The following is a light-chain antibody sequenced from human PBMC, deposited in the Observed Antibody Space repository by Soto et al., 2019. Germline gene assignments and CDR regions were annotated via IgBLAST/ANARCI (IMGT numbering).Light chain of an antibody. CDR2: EGS. CDR3: SSYATTSTLV. J-gene: IGLJ2*01. CDR1: SSDVGSYNL. V-gene: IGLV2-23*01. Sequence: QSALTQPASVSGSPGQSITISCTGTSSDVGSYNLVSWYQQYPGKAPKLMIYEGSKRPSGVSNRFSGSKSGNTASLTISGLQAEDEADYYCSSYATTSTLVFGGGTQVTVL.